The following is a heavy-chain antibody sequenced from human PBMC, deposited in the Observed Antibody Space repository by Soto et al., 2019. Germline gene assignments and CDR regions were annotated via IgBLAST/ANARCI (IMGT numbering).Heavy chain of an antibody. CDR3: ARVRRSSGYYYGY. CDR2: INPSGGST. Sequence: SVKVSCKASGYTFTIYYMHGVRQSPGQGRDWMGIINPSGGSTSYAQKFQGRVTMTRDTSTSTVYMELSSLRSEDTAVYYCARVRRSSGYYYGYWGQGTPVTVSS. CDR1: GYTFTIYY. V-gene: IGHV1-46*01. J-gene: IGHJ4*02. D-gene: IGHD3-22*01.